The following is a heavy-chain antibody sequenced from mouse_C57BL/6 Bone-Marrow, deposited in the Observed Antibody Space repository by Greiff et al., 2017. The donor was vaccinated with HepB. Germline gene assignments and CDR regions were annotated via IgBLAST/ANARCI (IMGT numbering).Heavy chain of an antibody. CDR3: ARDPFITTVVAAYYAMDY. D-gene: IGHD1-1*01. V-gene: IGHV1-55*01. CDR1: GYTFTSYW. CDR2: IYPGSGST. Sequence: QVQLQQPGAELVKPGASVKMSCKASGYTFTSYWITWVKQRPGQGLEWIGDIYPGSGSTNYNEKFKSKATLTVDTSSSTAYMQLSSLTSEDSAVYYCARDPFITTVVAAYYAMDYWGQGTSVTVSS. J-gene: IGHJ4*01.